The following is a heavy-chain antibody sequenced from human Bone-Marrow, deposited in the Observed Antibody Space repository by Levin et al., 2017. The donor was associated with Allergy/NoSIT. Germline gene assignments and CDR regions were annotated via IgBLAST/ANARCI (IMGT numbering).Heavy chain of an antibody. J-gene: IGHJ3*01. CDR3: ARDRADYGDSDGAFDL. Sequence: GGSLRLSCAASGFTFNSYGMNWVRQVPGKGLEWVCYISGSSCLIYYADSVRGRFTISRDTGKTSLFLQMNSLRDHDTAVYYCARDRADYGDSDGAFDLWGRGKMV. CDR2: ISGSSCLI. V-gene: IGHV3-48*02. D-gene: IGHD4-17*01. CDR1: GFTFNSYG.